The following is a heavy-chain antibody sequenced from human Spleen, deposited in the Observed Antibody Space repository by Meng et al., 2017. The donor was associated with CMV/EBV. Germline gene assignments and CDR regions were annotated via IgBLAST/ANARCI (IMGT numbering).Heavy chain of an antibody. CDR3: AEGDDAFDI. Sequence: ETMTLTGAVSGGSISSSNYYWGWVRQPPGKGLEWIASIDSSGSTYHNPSLRSRVILSVDMSKNQFSLKLSSVTAADTAVYYCAEGDDAFDIWGQGTMVTVSS. CDR2: IDSSGST. D-gene: IGHD3-10*01. J-gene: IGHJ3*02. V-gene: IGHV4-39*01. CDR1: GGSISSSNYY.